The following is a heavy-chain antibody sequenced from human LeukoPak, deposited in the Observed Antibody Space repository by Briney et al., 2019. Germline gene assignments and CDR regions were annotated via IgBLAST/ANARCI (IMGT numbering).Heavy chain of an antibody. CDR2: ISCDGTT. CDR3: ARVEDDYHCHLDL. CDR1: GFAISTNY. Sequence: GGSLRLSCAASGFAISTNYMYWVRQAPGKGLEWVSIISCDGTTYYADSVKGRFTISRDTSKNTMSFHMNSLRAEDTAVYFWARVEDDYHCHLDLWGRGTLVTVSS. J-gene: IGHJ2*01. D-gene: IGHD3-16*01. V-gene: IGHV3-53*01.